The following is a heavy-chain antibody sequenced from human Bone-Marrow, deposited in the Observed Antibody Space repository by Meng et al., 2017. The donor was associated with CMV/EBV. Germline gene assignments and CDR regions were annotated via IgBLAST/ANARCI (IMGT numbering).Heavy chain of an antibody. CDR3: ARDRVRSAYYDFWSGYYYYRNSYYYYYGMDV. CDR1: GFTFSTYS. J-gene: IGHJ6*02. Sequence: GGSLRLSCAASGFTFSTYSMNWVRPAPGKGLEWVSSISSSSSYIYYADSVKGRFTISRDNAKNSPYLQMTSLRAEDTAVYYCARDRVRSAYYDFWSGYYYYRNSYYYYYGMDVWGQGTTVTVSS. CDR2: ISSSSSYI. D-gene: IGHD3-3*01. V-gene: IGHV3-21*01.